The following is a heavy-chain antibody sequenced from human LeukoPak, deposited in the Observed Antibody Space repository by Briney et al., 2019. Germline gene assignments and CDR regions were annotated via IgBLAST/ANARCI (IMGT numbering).Heavy chain of an antibody. D-gene: IGHD1-26*01. V-gene: IGHV1-46*01. CDR3: ARAGGSYLLYFDY. CDR2: INPSGGST. Sequence: ASVKVSCKASGYTFTNYYIHWVRQAPGQGLEWMGIINPSGGSTSCAQKFQGRVTMTRDTSTSTVYMELSSLRSDDTAVYYCARAGGSYLLYFDYWGQGTPVTVSS. CDR1: GYTFTNYY. J-gene: IGHJ4*02.